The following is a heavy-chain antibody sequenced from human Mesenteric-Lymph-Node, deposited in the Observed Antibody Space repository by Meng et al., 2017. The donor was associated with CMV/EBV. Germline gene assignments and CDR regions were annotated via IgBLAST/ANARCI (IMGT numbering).Heavy chain of an antibody. V-gene: IGHV3-30*02. Sequence: GESLKISCAASGFTFSSYGMHWVRQAPGKGLEWVAFIRYDGSNKYYADSVKGRFTISRDTSTNTLYLQMNSLRGEDTAIYYCAAYWGADYWGQGTLVTVSS. CDR3: AAYWGADY. D-gene: IGHD7-27*01. J-gene: IGHJ4*02. CDR1: GFTFSSYG. CDR2: IRYDGSNK.